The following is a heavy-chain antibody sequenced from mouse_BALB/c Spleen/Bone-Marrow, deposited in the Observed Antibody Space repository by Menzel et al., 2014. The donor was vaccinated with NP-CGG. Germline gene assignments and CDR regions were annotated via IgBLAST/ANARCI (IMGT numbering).Heavy chain of an antibody. CDR1: GFTFSSYA. CDR2: ISSGGGYT. J-gene: IGHJ1*01. CDR3: ASKTGTGYWYFDV. V-gene: IGHV5-9-4*01. Sequence: EVQGVESGGGLVKPGGSLKLSCAASGFTFSSYAMSWVRQSPEKRLEWVAEISSGGGYTYYPDTVTGRFTISRDNAKNTLYLEMSSLRSEDTAMYYCASKTGTGYWYFDVWGAGTTVTVSS. D-gene: IGHD4-1*01.